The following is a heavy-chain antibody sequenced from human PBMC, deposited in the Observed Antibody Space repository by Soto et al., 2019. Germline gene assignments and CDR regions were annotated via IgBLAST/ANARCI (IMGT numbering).Heavy chain of an antibody. J-gene: IGHJ6*02. CDR2: SIPIFGTA. CDR1: GGTFNNYP. Sequence: QVQLVQSGAEGKKPGSSVKVSCKASGGTFNNYPITWVRQAPGEGLEWMGGSIPIFGTANYAQKFQGRVTISVDESTSTAYMELSSLRSEDTAVYYCARGRGYSGDDHYYYFDMDVWGQGTTVTVSS. CDR3: ARGRGYSGDDHYYYFDMDV. V-gene: IGHV1-69*01. D-gene: IGHD5-12*01.